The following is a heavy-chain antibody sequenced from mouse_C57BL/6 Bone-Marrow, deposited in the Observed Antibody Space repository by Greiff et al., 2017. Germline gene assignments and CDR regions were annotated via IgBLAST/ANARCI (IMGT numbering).Heavy chain of an antibody. Sequence: EVKLMESGGGLVKPGGSLKLSCAASGFTFSSYAMSWVRQTPEKRLEWVATISDGGSYTYYPDNVKGRFTISRDNAKTNLYLQMSHLKSEDTAMYYCARDGGWLLPSWFAYWGQGTLVTVSA. CDR1: GFTFSSYA. D-gene: IGHD2-3*01. J-gene: IGHJ3*01. CDR3: ARDGGWLLPSWFAY. V-gene: IGHV5-4*01. CDR2: ISDGGSYT.